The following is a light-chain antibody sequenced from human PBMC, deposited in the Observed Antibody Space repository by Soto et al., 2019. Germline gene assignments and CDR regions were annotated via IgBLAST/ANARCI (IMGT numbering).Light chain of an antibody. V-gene: IGLV2-23*01. CDR2: EGR. CDR3: CSYADSSRIYV. CDR1: SSDVGSYNL. Sequence: QSALTQPASVSGSPGQSITISCTGTSSDVGSYNLVSWYQQHPGKAPKLMIYEGRKRPSGISNRFSGSKSGNTASLTISGLQAEDEAEYYCCSYADSSRIYVFGSGTKVTVL. J-gene: IGLJ1*01.